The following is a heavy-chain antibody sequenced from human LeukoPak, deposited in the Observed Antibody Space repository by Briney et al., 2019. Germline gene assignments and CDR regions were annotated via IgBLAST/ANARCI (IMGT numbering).Heavy chain of an antibody. D-gene: IGHD2/OR15-2a*01. CDR2: INPEGNDK. V-gene: IGHV3-7*03. CDR1: GFTFSSYW. J-gene: IGHJ4*02. CDR3: ARDFAHSKFDY. Sequence: GGSLRLSCAASGFTFSSYWMSWVRQAPGKGLEWVASINPEGNDKFHVDSVKGRFIISRDNAENSLYLQMNSLRAEDTAVYYCARDFAHSKFDYWGQGILVTVSS.